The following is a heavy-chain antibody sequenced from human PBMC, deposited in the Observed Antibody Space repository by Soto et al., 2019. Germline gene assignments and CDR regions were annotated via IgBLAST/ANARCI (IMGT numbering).Heavy chain of an antibody. Sequence: PGESLKISCKGSGYAFINFWIGWVRQMPGKGLEWMGIIYTSNSETRYSPSFQGQVTMSVDKSTATAYLQWSSLKASDTAVYYCAGPGGSGTFYKFDFWGQGTPVTVSS. D-gene: IGHD3-10*01. CDR2: IYTSNSET. J-gene: IGHJ4*02. CDR1: GYAFINFW. V-gene: IGHV5-51*01. CDR3: AGPGGSGTFYKFDF.